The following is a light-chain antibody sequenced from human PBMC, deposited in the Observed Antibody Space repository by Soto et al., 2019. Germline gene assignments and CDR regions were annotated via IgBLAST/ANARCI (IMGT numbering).Light chain of an antibody. CDR1: QGIRSY. V-gene: IGKV1-9*01. CDR3: QQLNAKPVT. CDR2: AAS. Sequence: DIPLTQSPSFLPALFGARVTITCRASQGIRSYLAGCQQRPGRPPQRLILAASTLHRGGPSRICGSRAGTEFTLTIISLQEEEDLTEYCQQLNAKPVTFGEGTKVDI. J-gene: IGKJ4*01.